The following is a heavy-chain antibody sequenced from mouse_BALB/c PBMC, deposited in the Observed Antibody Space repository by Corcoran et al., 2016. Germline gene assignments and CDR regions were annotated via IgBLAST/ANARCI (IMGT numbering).Heavy chain of an antibody. Sequence: QIQLQQSGPELVKPGASVKISCKASGYTFTDYYINWVKQKPGQGLEWIGWIYPGSGNTKYNEKFKGKATLTVDTSSNTAYLQLSSLTSEDTAVYYCANWDWYFDVWGAGTTVTVSS. D-gene: IGHD4-1*01. CDR2: IYPGSGNT. J-gene: IGHJ1*01. CDR1: GYTFTDYY. V-gene: IGHV1-84*02. CDR3: ANWDWYFDV.